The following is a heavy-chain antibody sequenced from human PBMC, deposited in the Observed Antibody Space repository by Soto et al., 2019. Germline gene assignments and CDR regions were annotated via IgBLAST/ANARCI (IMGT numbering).Heavy chain of an antibody. V-gene: IGHV1-3*01. CDR1: GYTFTSYA. Sequence: QVQLVQSGAEVKKPGASVKVSCKASGYTFTSYAMHWVRQAPGQRLEWMGWINAGNGNTKYSQKFQGRVTITRDTSASTAYMELSSLRSADTAVYYCARDPDGFYYYGMDVWGQGTTVTVSS. CDR3: ARDPDGFYYYGMDV. CDR2: INAGNGNT. D-gene: IGHD2-2*03. J-gene: IGHJ6*02.